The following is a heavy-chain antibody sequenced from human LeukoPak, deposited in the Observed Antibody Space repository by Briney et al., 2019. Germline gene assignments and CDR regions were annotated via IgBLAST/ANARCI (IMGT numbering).Heavy chain of an antibody. CDR1: GYTFTSYG. J-gene: IGHJ6*02. CDR3: ARDCHSSSWYYGVRSCMDV. V-gene: IGHV1-18*01. Sequence: ASVKVSCKASGYTFTSYGISWVRQAPGQGLEWMGWISAYNGNTNYAQKLQGRVTMTTDTSTSTAYVELRSLRSDDTAVYYCARDCHSSSWYYGVRSCMDVWGQGTTVTVSS. D-gene: IGHD6-13*01. CDR2: ISAYNGNT.